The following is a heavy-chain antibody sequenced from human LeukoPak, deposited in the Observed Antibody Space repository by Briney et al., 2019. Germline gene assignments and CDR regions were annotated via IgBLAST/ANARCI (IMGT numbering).Heavy chain of an antibody. CDR3: VCGPDY. D-gene: IGHD2-21*01. CDR2: IYSSGST. CDR1: GGSFSGYY. J-gene: IGHJ4*02. V-gene: IGHV4-59*10. Sequence: SETLSLTCAVYGGSFSGYYWSWIRQPAGKGLEWIGRIYSSGSTNYNPSLKSRVTISVDTSKNQFSLKLSSVTAADTAVYYCVCGPDYWGQGTLVTVSS.